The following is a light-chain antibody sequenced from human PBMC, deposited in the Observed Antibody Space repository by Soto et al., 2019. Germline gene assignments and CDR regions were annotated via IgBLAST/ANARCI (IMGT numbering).Light chain of an antibody. V-gene: IGLV1-44*01. CDR1: SSNIGSHA. Sequence: QSVLTQPPSASGTPGQTVTISCSGSSSNIGSHAVNWYQHLPGTAPKLLIYSNNQRPSGVPDRFSGSKSGTSASLAISGLQSEDEADYYCAAWDDSLNGPVFGGGTKVTVL. CDR2: SNN. CDR3: AAWDDSLNGPV. J-gene: IGLJ2*01.